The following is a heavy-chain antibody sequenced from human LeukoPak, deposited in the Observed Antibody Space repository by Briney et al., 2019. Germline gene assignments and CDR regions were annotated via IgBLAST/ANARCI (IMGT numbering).Heavy chain of an antibody. D-gene: IGHD1-7*01. CDR3: VKILGTTGGESYLFDY. J-gene: IGHJ4*02. CDR1: GGSISSYY. V-gene: IGHV4-4*07. CDR2: IYTSGST. Sequence: SETLSLTCTVSGGSISSYYWSWIRQPAGKGLEYIGRIYTSGSTNYNPSFKSRVTMSVDTSKVQFSLKLNSVTAADTAVYYCVKILGTTGGESYLFDYWGQGTLVTVSS.